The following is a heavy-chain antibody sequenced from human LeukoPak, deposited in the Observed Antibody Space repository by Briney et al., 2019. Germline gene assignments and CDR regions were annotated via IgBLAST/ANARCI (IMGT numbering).Heavy chain of an antibody. CDR3: AKDVNYYDSSGYSIFQH. D-gene: IGHD3-22*01. Sequence: GGSLRLSCAASGFTFSSYAMSWVRQAPGKGLEWVSAISGSGGSTYYADSVKGRFTISRDNSKNTLYLQMNSLRAEDTAVYYCAKDVNYYDSSGYSIFQHWGQGTLVTVSS. J-gene: IGHJ1*01. CDR1: GFTFSSYA. CDR2: ISGSGGST. V-gene: IGHV3-23*01.